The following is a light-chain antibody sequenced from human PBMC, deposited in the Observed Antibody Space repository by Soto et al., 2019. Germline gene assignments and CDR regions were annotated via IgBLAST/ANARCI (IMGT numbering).Light chain of an antibody. Sequence: DIQMTQSPSSLSASVGDRVTITCRASQSISRLLNRYQQKPGKAPKLLISSASSLQSGVSSRFSGSGSGTDFTLTISSLQPEDFASYYCQQSYSIPLTFGGGTKVQIK. CDR1: QSISRL. V-gene: IGKV1-39*01. CDR3: QQSYSIPLT. J-gene: IGKJ4*01. CDR2: SAS.